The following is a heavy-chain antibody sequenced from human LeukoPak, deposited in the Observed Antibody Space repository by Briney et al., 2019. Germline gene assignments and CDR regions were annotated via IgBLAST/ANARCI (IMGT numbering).Heavy chain of an antibody. CDR2: IIPLFHRA. CDR1: GGTFGGSS. CDR3: ARVLHGDFGGGGFDI. Sequence: SVKVSCEASGGTFGGSSINWVRQAPGQGLEWMGRIIPLFHRADYTQKFQDRVTITADKSTNTVYMELSRLTFEDTGVFYCARVLHGDFGGGGFDIWGQGTTVTVSS. D-gene: IGHD3-10*01. V-gene: IGHV1-69*04. J-gene: IGHJ3*02.